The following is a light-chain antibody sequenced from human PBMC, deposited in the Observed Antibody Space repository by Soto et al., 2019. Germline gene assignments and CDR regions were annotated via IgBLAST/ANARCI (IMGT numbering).Light chain of an antibody. V-gene: IGKV1-5*03. CDR1: QSISSW. CDR3: QEYNSYSS. Sequence: DIQMTQSPSTLSASVGDRVTITCRASQSISSWLAWYQQKPGKAPKLLIYKASSLESGVPSRFSGSGSGTEFTLTISSLQTDDFETYYCQEYNSYSSFGQGTKLEIK. CDR2: KAS. J-gene: IGKJ2*01.